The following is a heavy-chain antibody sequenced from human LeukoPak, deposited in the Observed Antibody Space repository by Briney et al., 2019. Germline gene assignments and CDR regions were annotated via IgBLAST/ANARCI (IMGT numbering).Heavy chain of an antibody. Sequence: SETLSLTCTVSGGSISSYYWSWIRQPPWKGLEWIGYIYYSGSTNYNPSLKSRVTISVDTSKNQFSLKLSSVTAADTAVYYCAGYYSSGWFRDAFDIWGQGTMVTVSS. CDR3: AGYYSSGWFRDAFDI. D-gene: IGHD6-19*01. V-gene: IGHV4-59*01. J-gene: IGHJ3*02. CDR1: GGSISSYY. CDR2: IYYSGST.